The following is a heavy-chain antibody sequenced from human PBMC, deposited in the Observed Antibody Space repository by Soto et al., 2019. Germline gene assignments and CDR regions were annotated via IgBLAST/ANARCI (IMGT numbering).Heavy chain of an antibody. CDR1: GGSISSGGYY. J-gene: IGHJ6*02. CDR2: NYYSGIT. Sequence: QVQLQESGPGLVKPSQTLSLTCTVSGGSISSGGYYWTWIRQHPGKGLEWIGYNYYSGITYYNPSLKSRVTISLDTSKTQFSLKLSSVNAADTAVYYCASGSSIAGLYYGMDVWGQGTTVTVSS. CDR3: ASGSSIAGLYYGMDV. V-gene: IGHV4-31*03. D-gene: IGHD6-6*01.